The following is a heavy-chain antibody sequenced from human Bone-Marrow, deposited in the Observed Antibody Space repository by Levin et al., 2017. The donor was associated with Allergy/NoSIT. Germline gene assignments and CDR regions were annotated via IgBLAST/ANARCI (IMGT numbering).Heavy chain of an antibody. CDR2: INPNSGGT. CDR3: AAITMVRGVITPNSDY. V-gene: IGHV1-2*02. D-gene: IGHD3-10*01. Sequence: ASVKVSCKASGYTFTGYYMHWVRQAPGQGLEWMGWINPNSGGTNYAQKFQGRVTMTRDTSISTAYMELSRLRSDDTAVYYCAAITMVRGVITPNSDYWGQGTLVTVSS. CDR1: GYTFTGYY. J-gene: IGHJ4*02.